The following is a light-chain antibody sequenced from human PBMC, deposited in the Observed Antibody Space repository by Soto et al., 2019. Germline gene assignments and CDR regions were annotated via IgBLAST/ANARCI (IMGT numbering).Light chain of an antibody. CDR1: QSVASN. CDR3: QQYNNWPRT. V-gene: IGKV3-15*01. CDR2: GAS. J-gene: IGKJ1*01. Sequence: TVMTQSLVPLSVSPGERATLSCRASQSVASNLAWYQQQPGQAPRLLIYGASTRATGIPARFSGSGSGTEFTLTISSLQSEDFAVYYCQQYNNWPRTFGQGTKVDI.